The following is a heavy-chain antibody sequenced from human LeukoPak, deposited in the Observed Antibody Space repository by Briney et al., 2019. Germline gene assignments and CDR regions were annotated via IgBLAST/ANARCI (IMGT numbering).Heavy chain of an antibody. D-gene: IGHD1-26*01. Sequence: GGSLRLSCAASGFTVSNNYMSWVRQAPGKGLEWVSLIYSGGSTSYADSVKGRFTISRDNSKNTLYLQMNSLRAEDTAVYYCAKVYSIVGATTYDYWGQGTLVTVSS. CDR2: IYSGGST. CDR3: AKVYSIVGATTYDY. CDR1: GFTVSNNY. V-gene: IGHV3-66*01. J-gene: IGHJ4*02.